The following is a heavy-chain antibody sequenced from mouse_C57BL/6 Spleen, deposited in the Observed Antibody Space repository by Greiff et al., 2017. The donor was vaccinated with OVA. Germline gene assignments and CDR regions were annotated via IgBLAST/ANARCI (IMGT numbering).Heavy chain of an antibody. D-gene: IGHD4-1*01. CDR3: VRQGGTFAY. CDR2: IRSKSNNYAT. V-gene: IGHV10-1*01. Sequence: GGGLVQPKGSLKLSCAASGFSFNTYAMNWVRQAPGKGLEWVARIRSKSNNYATYYADSVKDRFTISRDDSESMLYLQMNNLKTEDTAMYYCVRQGGTFAYWGQGTLVTVSA. CDR1: GFSFNTYA. J-gene: IGHJ3*01.